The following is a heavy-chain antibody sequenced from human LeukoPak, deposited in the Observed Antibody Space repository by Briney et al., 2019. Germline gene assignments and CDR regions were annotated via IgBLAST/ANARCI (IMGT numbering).Heavy chain of an antibody. CDR3: ASLGATGRWLSY. CDR2: IIPIFGTA. V-gene: IGHV1-69*05. CDR1: GGTFSSYA. J-gene: IGHJ4*02. D-gene: IGHD1-26*01. Sequence: SVKVSCKASGGTFSSYAISWVRQAPGQGPEWMGGIIPIFGTANYAQKFQGRVTITTDESTSTAYMELSSLRSEDTAVYYCASLGATGRWLSYWDQGTLVTVSS.